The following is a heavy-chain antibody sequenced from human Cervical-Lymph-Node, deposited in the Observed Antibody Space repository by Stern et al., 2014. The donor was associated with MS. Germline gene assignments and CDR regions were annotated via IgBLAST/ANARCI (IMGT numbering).Heavy chain of an antibody. J-gene: IGHJ6*02. V-gene: IGHV1-69*01. CDR1: GGTFSSYA. Sequence: QVQLMQSGAEVKKPGTSVKVSCKASGGTFSSYAISWVRQAPGKGLEWMGGIIPIFGTANYAQQFQGTVTITADASTSTAYMELSSLRSEDAAVYYCARGELKEGLVRGMDVWGQGTTVTVSS. CDR2: IIPIFGTA. CDR3: ARGELKEGLVRGMDV. D-gene: IGHD1-26*01.